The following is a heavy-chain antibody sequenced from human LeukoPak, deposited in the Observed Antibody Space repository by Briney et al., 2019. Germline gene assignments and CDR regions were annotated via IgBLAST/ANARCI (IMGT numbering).Heavy chain of an antibody. CDR3: AASITMFDY. D-gene: IGHD3-10*01. J-gene: IGHJ4*02. CDR2: IKEDGTVK. Sequence: GGSLRLSCAASGFTFSRYWMSWVRQAPGKGLEWVANIKEDGTVKYYVESVKGRFTISRDNAKNSLYLQMNSLRAEDTAVYYCAASITMFDYGGQGTLVTVSS. V-gene: IGHV3-7*02. CDR1: GFTFSRYW.